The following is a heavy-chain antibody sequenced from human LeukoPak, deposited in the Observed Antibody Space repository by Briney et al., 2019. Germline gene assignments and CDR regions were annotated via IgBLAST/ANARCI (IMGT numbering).Heavy chain of an antibody. Sequence: GGSLRLSCAASGLTLSSNYMSWARQAPGKGLEWVSVLYSGGSTYYADSVKGRFTISRDNSKNTVYLQMNSLRAEDTAVYYCARYYYDSRGYPYYFDYWGQGTLVTVSS. V-gene: IGHV3-53*01. CDR2: LYSGGST. D-gene: IGHD3-22*01. CDR3: ARYYYDSRGYPYYFDY. CDR1: GLTLSSNY. J-gene: IGHJ4*02.